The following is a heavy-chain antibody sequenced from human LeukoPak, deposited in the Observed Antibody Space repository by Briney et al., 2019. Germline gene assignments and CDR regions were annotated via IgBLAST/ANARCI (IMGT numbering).Heavy chain of an antibody. V-gene: IGHV4-59*08. J-gene: IGHJ4*02. CDR3: ARVFWEYYYDSSGYYHFDY. Sequence: SETLSLTCTVSGGSISGYYWNWIRQPPGKGLEWIGYIYYSGSTNYNPSLKSRVTISVDTSKNQFSLKLSSVTAADTAVYYCARVFWEYYYDSSGYYHFDYWGQGTLVTVSS. CDR1: GGSISGYY. D-gene: IGHD3-22*01. CDR2: IYYSGST.